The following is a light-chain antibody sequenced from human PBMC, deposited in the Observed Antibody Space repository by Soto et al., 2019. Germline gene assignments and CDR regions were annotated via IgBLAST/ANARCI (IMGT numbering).Light chain of an antibody. V-gene: IGKV3-11*01. CDR3: QQCRNWPLT. CDR2: DAS. Sequence: EIVLTQSPATLSLSPGYRATLSCRARQIVSSFLACYQQKRGEAPRLLIYDASIRATGIPGMFSGSGSGTDFTLTISSLEHEVFAVYYCQQCRNWPLTFGAGPKVDI. J-gene: IGKJ4*01. CDR1: QIVSSF.